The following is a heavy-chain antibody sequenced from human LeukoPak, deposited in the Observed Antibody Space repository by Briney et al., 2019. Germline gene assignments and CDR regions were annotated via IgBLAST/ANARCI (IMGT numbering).Heavy chain of an antibody. V-gene: IGHV4-59*01. CDR2: IYYSGST. J-gene: IGHJ4*02. CDR3: AGHSNGVPY. CDR1: GGSISSYY. D-gene: IGHD4-11*01. Sequence: SETLSLTCTVSGGSISSYYWSWIRQPPGKGLEWIGYIYYSGSTNYNPSLKSRVTISVDTSKNQFSLKLSSVTAAGTAVYYCAGHSNGVPYWGQGTLVTVSS.